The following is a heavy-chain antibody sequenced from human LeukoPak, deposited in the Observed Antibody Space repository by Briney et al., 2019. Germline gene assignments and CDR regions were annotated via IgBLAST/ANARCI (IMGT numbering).Heavy chain of an antibody. Sequence: GGSLRLSCAPSGFTFNTFNMNWFRQAPGKGLEWVSSINSGGDYKYYADSVKGRFTSSRDNAKDSLSLQLSSLRVEDTAIYYCARGHYDVLASSYKWTPDYWGQGTLVTVSS. J-gene: IGHJ4*02. CDR3: ARGHYDVLASSYKWTPDY. V-gene: IGHV3-21*01. CDR2: INSGGDYK. CDR1: GFTFNTFN. D-gene: IGHD3-9*01.